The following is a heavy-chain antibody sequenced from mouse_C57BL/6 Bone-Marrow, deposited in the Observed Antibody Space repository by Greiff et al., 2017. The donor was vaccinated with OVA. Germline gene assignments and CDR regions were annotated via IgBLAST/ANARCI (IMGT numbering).Heavy chain of an antibody. CDR2: IFPGSGST. D-gene: IGHD4-1*01. Sequence: LQESGPELVKPGASVKISCKASGYTFTDYYINWVKQRPGQGLEWIGWIFPGSGSTYYNEKFKGKATLTVDKSSSTAYMLLSSLTSEDSAVYFCARGPTGTGWYFDVWGTGTTVTVSS. CDR3: ARGPTGTGWYFDV. CDR1: GYTFTDYY. J-gene: IGHJ1*03. V-gene: IGHV1-75*01.